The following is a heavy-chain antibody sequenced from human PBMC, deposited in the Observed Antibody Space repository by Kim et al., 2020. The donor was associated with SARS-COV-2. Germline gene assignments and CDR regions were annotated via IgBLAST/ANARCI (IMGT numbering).Heavy chain of an antibody. CDR3: ARVRVPYYYDSSGYYYYYGMDV. D-gene: IGHD3-22*01. CDR2: ISAYNGNK. J-gene: IGHJ6*02. Sequence: ASVKVSCKASGYTFTSYGISWVRQAPGQGLEWMGWISAYNGNKNYAQKLQGRVTMTTDTSTSTAYMELRSLRSDDTAVYYCARVRVPYYYDSSGYYYYYGMDVWGQGTTVTVSS. V-gene: IGHV1-18*01. CDR1: GYTFTSYG.